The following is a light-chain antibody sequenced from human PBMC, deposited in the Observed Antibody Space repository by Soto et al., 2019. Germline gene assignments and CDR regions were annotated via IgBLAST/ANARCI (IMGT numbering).Light chain of an antibody. J-gene: IGKJ2*01. CDR3: QQYHNWPPQYT. CDR1: QTVSSN. Sequence: EIVMTQSPATLSVSPGERATLSCRASQTVSSNLAWSQQKPGQAPRLLIYGASTRATGGPARFSGSVSGTEFTLTISSLQSEDFAVYYCQQYHNWPPQYTFGQGTKLQIK. V-gene: IGKV3-15*01. CDR2: GAS.